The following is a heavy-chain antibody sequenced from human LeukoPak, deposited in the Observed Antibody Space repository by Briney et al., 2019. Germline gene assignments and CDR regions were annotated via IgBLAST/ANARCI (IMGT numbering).Heavy chain of an antibody. Sequence: PGGSLRLSCAASGFTFSIYAMAWVRQAPGKGLEWVSSISDSGGRTYDADSVGGRFTISRDNSKNTLYLQMNSLRAEDTAVYYCAKVMRAATDTYWNFDLWGRGTLVTVSS. D-gene: IGHD6-13*01. J-gene: IGHJ2*01. V-gene: IGHV3-23*01. CDR1: GFTFSIYA. CDR2: ISDSGGRT. CDR3: AKVMRAATDTYWNFDL.